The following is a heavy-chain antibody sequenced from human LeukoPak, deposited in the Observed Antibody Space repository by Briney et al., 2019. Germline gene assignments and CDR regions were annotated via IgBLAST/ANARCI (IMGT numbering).Heavy chain of an antibody. CDR1: GYTFTSYG. CDR3: ARGGGATNFDY. V-gene: IGHV1-18*01. D-gene: IGHD1-26*01. J-gene: IGHJ4*02. CDR2: ISDYNGNT. Sequence: GASVTVSCKASGYTFTSYGISWVRQAPGQGLEWMGWISDYNGNTNYAQKFQGRVTVTTDTSTSTAYMELSSLRSEDTAVYYCARGGGATNFDYWGQGTLVTVSS.